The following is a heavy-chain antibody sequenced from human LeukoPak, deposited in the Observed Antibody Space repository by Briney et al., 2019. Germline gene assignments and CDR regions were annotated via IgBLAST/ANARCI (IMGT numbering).Heavy chain of an antibody. V-gene: IGHV4-34*01. D-gene: IGHD2-2*01. J-gene: IGHJ5*02. CDR3: ARLWMVPARPINWFDP. CDR2: INHSGST. CDR1: GGSFSGYY. Sequence: SETLSLTCDVYGGSFSGYYWSWIRQPPGKGLEWIGEINHSGSTNYNPSLKSRVTISVDTSKNQFSLKLSSVTAADTAVYYCARLWMVPARPINWFDPWGQGTLVTVSS.